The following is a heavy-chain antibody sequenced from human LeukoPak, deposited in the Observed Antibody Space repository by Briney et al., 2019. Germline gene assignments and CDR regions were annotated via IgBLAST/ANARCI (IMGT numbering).Heavy chain of an antibody. CDR3: ARGYGDFNRGSWFDP. Sequence: GSLRLSCAASGFTFSDYYMSWIRQAPGKGLEWIGRIFTDGSTNYNPSLKSRVTMSVDTSKNQISLRLSSATAADTAVYYCARGYGDFNRGSWFDPWGQGTLVTVSS. V-gene: IGHV4-59*10. D-gene: IGHD4-17*01. CDR1: GFTFSDYY. J-gene: IGHJ5*02. CDR2: IFTDGST.